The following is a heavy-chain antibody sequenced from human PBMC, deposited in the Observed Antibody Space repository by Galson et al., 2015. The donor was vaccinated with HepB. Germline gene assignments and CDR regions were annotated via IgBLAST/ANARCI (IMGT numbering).Heavy chain of an antibody. J-gene: IGHJ2*01. V-gene: IGHV3-23*01. D-gene: IGHD3-22*01. Sequence: SLRLSCAASGFTFSSYAMSWVRQAPGKGLEWVSAISGSGGSTYYADSVKGRFTISRDNSKNTLYLQMNSLRAEDTAVYYCAKDGLGITMIVVVIIYHWYFDLWGRGTLVTVSS. CDR2: ISGSGGST. CDR1: GFTFSSYA. CDR3: AKDGLGITMIVVVIIYHWYFDL.